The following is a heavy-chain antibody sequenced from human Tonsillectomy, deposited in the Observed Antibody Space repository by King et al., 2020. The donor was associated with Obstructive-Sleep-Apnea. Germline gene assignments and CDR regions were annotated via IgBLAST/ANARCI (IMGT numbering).Heavy chain of an antibody. CDR3: AKDMATTVTHRVYYYYYYGMDV. V-gene: IGHV3-9*01. Sequence: VQLVESGGGLVQPGRSLRLSCAASGFTFDDYAMHWVRQAPGKGLEWVSGISWNSGSIGYADSVKGRFTISRDNAKNSLYLQMNSLRAEDTALYYCAKDMATTVTHRVYYYYYYGMDVWGQGTTVTVSS. D-gene: IGHD4-17*01. J-gene: IGHJ6*02. CDR1: GFTFDDYA. CDR2: ISWNSGSI.